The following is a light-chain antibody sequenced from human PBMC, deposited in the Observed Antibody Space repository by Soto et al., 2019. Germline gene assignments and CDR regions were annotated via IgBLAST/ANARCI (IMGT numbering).Light chain of an antibody. Sequence: DVVLTQTPLSLSVTPGQPASIFCKSSQSLLHITGETFLFWYLQKPGQSPQLLTYEVSTRVSGVPDRFSGSGSGTDFTLEISRVETDDVGIYYCLQSTQLPPTFGQGTRLVIE. J-gene: IGKJ5*01. CDR2: EVS. V-gene: IGKV2D-29*02. CDR1: QSLLHITGETF. CDR3: LQSTQLPPT.